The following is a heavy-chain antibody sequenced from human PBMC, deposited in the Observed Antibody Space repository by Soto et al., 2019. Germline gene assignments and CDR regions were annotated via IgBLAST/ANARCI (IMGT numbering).Heavy chain of an antibody. J-gene: IGHJ3*01. D-gene: IGHD3-22*01. Sequence: QVQLLESGPGLVKPSQTLSLTCSVSGASFSSGGYYWSWIRLHPGKGLEWIGYIYYTGTTYYNPSLKSRATLSVDTSNHQFSLKLSSVTAAATAMAYCARVASNGYSLGDFDFWGQGTVVSVSS. V-gene: IGHV4-31*03. CDR3: ARVASNGYSLGDFDF. CDR1: GASFSSGGYY. CDR2: IYYTGTT.